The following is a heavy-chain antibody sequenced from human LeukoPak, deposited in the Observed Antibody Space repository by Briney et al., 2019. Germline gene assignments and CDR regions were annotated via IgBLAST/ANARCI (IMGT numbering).Heavy chain of an antibody. CDR3: ARDNPSVLRYFDWLLEDYYYYYYMDV. D-gene: IGHD3-9*01. Sequence: MPSQTLSLTYTVSGGSISSGSYYWSWIRQPAGKGLEWIGRIYTSGSTNYNPSLKSRVTISVDTSKNQFSLKLSSVTAADTAVYYCARDNPSVLRYFDWLLEDYYYYYYMDVWGKGTTVTVSS. CDR1: GGSISSGSYY. V-gene: IGHV4-61*02. J-gene: IGHJ6*03. CDR2: IYTSGST.